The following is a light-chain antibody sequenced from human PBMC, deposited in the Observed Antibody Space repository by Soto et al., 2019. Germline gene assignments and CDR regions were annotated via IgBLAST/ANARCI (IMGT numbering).Light chain of an antibody. V-gene: IGKV3-15*01. CDR1: QSVSSN. CDR3: QQYNNWPPVT. J-gene: IGKJ2*01. Sequence: EIEMTQSPATLSVSPGESATLSCRASQSVSSNLAWYQQKLGQAPRLLIYGASTRATGVPARFSGSGSGTEFTLTISSLQSEDFAVYYCQQYNNWPPVTFGQGTKLEIK. CDR2: GAS.